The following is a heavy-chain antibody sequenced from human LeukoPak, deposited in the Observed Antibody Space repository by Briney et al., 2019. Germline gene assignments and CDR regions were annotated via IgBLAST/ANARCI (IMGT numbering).Heavy chain of an antibody. J-gene: IGHJ3*02. CDR3: ARHKYSSGWPPEGAFDT. Sequence: SETLSLTCTVSDASISSTTYYWGWIRQPPRKGLEWIASIYYSGSTYYNPSLKSRVTISVDTSKNQFSLKLSSVTAADTAVYYCARHKYSSGWPPEGAFDTWGQGTMVTVSS. CDR2: IYYSGST. CDR1: DASISSTTYY. V-gene: IGHV4-39*01. D-gene: IGHD6-19*01.